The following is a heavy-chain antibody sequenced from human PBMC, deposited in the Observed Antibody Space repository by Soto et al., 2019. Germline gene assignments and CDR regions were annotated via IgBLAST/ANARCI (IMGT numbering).Heavy chain of an antibody. CDR2: IFWNDDK. CDR3: AHSSWYEGSYYYGMDV. V-gene: IGHV2-5*01. Sequence: SGPPLVNPTQTLTLTCTFSGFSLSTSGVGVGWIRQPPGKALEWLALIFWNDDKRYSPSLKSRLTITKDTSKNQVVLTMTNMDPVDTATYYCAHSSWYEGSYYYGMDVWGQGTTVTVSS. J-gene: IGHJ6*02. D-gene: IGHD6-13*01. CDR1: GFSLSTSGVG.